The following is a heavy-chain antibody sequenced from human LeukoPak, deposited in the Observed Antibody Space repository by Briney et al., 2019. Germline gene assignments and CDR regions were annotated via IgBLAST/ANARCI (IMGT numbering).Heavy chain of an antibody. J-gene: IGHJ6*02. CDR2: INPNSGGT. D-gene: IGHD4-11*01. CDR3: ARAGPDINSNPLLERYYYYYGMDV. Sequence: ASVKVSCKASGYTFTGYYMHWVRQAPGQGLEWMGWINPNSGGTNYAQKFQGRVTMTRDTSISTAYMELSRLRSDDTAVYYCARAGPDINSNPLLERYYYYYGMDVWGQGTTVTVSS. V-gene: IGHV1-2*02. CDR1: GYTFTGYY.